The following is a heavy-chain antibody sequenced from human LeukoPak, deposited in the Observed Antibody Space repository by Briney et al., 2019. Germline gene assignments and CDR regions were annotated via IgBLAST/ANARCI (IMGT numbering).Heavy chain of an antibody. V-gene: IGHV3-64*01. D-gene: IGHD2-2*01. CDR1: GFTFSNYA. Sequence: GGSLRLSCAASGFTFSNYAMHWVRQAPGKGLEYVSAISSNGGSTYYANSVKGRFTISRDNSKNTLYLQMGSLRAGDMAVYYCARDRWGCTSTCCYDFGYWGQGTLVTVSS. CDR3: ARDRWGCTSTCCYDFGY. CDR2: ISSNGGST. J-gene: IGHJ4*02.